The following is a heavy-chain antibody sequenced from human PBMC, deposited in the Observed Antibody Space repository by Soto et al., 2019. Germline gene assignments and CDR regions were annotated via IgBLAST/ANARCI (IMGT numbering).Heavy chain of an antibody. CDR2: IYSGGST. CDR3: AREAYCSGGSCGYFDL. V-gene: IGHV3-53*01. CDR1: GFTVSSNH. Sequence: EVQLVESGGGLIQPGGSLRLSCAASGFTVSSNHMSWVRQAPGKGLEWVSVIYSGGSTYYTDSVKGRFTISRDNSKNTLYLQMNSLRTEDTAVYYCAREAYCSGGSCGYFDLWGRGTLVTVS. D-gene: IGHD2-15*01. J-gene: IGHJ2*01.